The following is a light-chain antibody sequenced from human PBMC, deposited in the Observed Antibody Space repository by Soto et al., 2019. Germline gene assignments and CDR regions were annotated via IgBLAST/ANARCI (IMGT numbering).Light chain of an antibody. J-gene: IGKJ1*01. CDR3: QKYDTAPQT. Sequence: DIQMTQSPSSLSASVGDTVTITCRASQGIIDYLAWYQQRPGKVPKLLIYAASTLQTGVPSRFSGSGAGTDFTLTIGSLQPEDVATYYCQKYDTAPQTFGQGTRVEIK. CDR1: QGIIDY. CDR2: AAS. V-gene: IGKV1-27*01.